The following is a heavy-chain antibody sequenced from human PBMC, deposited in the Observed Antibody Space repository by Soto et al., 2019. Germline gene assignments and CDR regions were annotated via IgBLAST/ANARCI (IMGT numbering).Heavy chain of an antibody. CDR1: GAGDTFSNYG. CDR2: TIPAFGTA. Sequence: QVHLVQSGAEVKSPGSAVKVSCKVSGAGDTFSNYGLNWMRQAPGQGLEWMGGTIPAFGTANYAQKFQGRVTITADKSTTTAYMERSSLRSDDTAVYYCWRHDKTALPPLDSWGQGTLVSVSS. CDR3: WRHDKTALPPLDS. D-gene: IGHD1-1*01. J-gene: IGHJ4*02. V-gene: IGHV1-69*06.